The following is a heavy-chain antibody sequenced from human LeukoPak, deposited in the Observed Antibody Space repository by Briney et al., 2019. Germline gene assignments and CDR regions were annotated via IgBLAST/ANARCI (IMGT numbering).Heavy chain of an antibody. Sequence: ASVNVSCKASGYTFTSYGISWVRQAPGQGLEWMGWISAYNGNKNYAQKFQGRVTMTTDTTTSTAYMELRSLRSDDTAVYHCARVGGTYYSDGSGYYYSDYWGQGTLVTVSS. CDR3: ARVGGTYYSDGSGYYYSDY. J-gene: IGHJ4*02. CDR2: ISAYNGNK. D-gene: IGHD3-22*01. V-gene: IGHV1-18*01. CDR1: GYTFTSYG.